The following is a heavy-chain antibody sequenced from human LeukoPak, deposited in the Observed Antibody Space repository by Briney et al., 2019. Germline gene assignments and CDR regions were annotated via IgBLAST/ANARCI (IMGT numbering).Heavy chain of an antibody. Sequence: GGSLRLSCAASGFTFSSYEMNWVRQAPGKGLEWVSSISSSGSTIYYADSVKGRFTISRDNAKNSLYLQMNSLRAEDTAVYYCARVGRSRDTAMALDYWGQGTLVTVSS. CDR2: ISSSGSTI. V-gene: IGHV3-48*03. J-gene: IGHJ4*02. CDR3: ARVGRSRDTAMALDY. CDR1: GFTFSSYE. D-gene: IGHD5-18*01.